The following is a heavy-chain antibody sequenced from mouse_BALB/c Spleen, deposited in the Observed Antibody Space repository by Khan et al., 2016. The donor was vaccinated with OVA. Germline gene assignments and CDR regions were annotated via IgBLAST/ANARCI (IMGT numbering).Heavy chain of an antibody. CDR3: AIVGYAGTMDY. V-gene: IGHV9-3-1*01. D-gene: IGHD2-14*01. J-gene: IGHJ4*01. Sequence: QIQLVQSGPELKKPGETVKISCKASGYTFTNNGMNWVKQNPGKGLKWMGWINTYTGEPTYVDDFKGRFAFSLETSATTAYLQINNLKNEDTATYFCAIVGYAGTMDYWGQGTSVTVSA. CDR1: GYTFTNNG. CDR2: INTYTGEP.